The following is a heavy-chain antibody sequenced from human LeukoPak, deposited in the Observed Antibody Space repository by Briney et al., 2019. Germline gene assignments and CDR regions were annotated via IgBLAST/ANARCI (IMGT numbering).Heavy chain of an antibody. J-gene: IGHJ4*02. V-gene: IGHV3-23*01. CDR1: GISLSNYA. D-gene: IGHD3-10*01. CDR2: ISERGGTT. CDR3: AKRGVVIRGILVIGYHQGAYHYDH. Sequence: GGSLRLSCVVSGISLSNYAMSWVRQAPGKGLEWVSYISERGGTTTYADSVKGRFTISRDNSLNTLNLQMSSLRAEDTAVYFCAKRGVVIRGILVIGYHQGAYHYDHWGQGVLVTVSS.